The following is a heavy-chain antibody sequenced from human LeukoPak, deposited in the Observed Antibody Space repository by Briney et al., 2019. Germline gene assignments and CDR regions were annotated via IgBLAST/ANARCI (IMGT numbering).Heavy chain of an antibody. J-gene: IGHJ6*02. D-gene: IGHD3-10*01. CDR1: GFTFSSYA. V-gene: IGHV3-30*04. CDR3: ARGGKSGSYYRSDYYYGMDV. Sequence: GGSLRLSCPASGFTFSSYAMHWVRQAPGKGLEWVAVISYDGSNKYYADSLKGRFTISRDNSKNTLYLQMNSLRAEDTAVYYCARGGKSGSYYRSDYYYGMDVWGQGTTVTVSS. CDR2: ISYDGSNK.